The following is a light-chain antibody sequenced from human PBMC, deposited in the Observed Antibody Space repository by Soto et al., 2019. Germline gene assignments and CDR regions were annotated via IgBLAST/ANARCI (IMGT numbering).Light chain of an antibody. V-gene: IGKV3-20*01. CDR1: QSVSSSY. Sequence: EIVLTQSPGTLSLSPGERATLSCRASQSVSSSYLVWYQQKPGQAPRLLFYGASSRATGIPDRFSGSGSVTDFTLTISRLEPEDFAVYYCPQYGSSPPMYTFGQGTKLEIK. J-gene: IGKJ2*01. CDR2: GAS. CDR3: PQYGSSPPMYT.